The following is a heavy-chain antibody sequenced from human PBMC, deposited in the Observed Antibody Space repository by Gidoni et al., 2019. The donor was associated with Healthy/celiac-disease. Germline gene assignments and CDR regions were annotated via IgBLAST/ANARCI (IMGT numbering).Heavy chain of an antibody. V-gene: IGHV3-23*01. Sequence: EVQLLESGGGLVQPGGSLRHSGAAAGFHFSSYAMSWFRKAPGKGLEWVSAISGSGGITYYADSVKGRFTISRDNSKNTLYLQMNSLRAEDTAVYYCAKSQLGHYYYYMDVWGKVTTVTVSS. CDR1: GFHFSSYA. D-gene: IGHD6-6*01. J-gene: IGHJ6*03. CDR3: AKSQLGHYYYYMDV. CDR2: ISGSGGIT.